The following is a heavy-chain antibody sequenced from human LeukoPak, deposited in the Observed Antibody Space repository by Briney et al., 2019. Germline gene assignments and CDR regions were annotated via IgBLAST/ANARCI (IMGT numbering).Heavy chain of an antibody. CDR3: ARSGYEYFFDY. D-gene: IGHD5-12*01. CDR2: IGTAGDT. Sequence: PGGSLRLSCAASGFTFSSYDMHWVRQATGRGLEWVSAIGTAGDTYYPGSVKGRFTISRENAKNSLYLQMNSLRAGDTAVYYCARSGYEYFFDYWGQGTLVTVSS. CDR1: GFTFSSYD. J-gene: IGHJ4*02. V-gene: IGHV3-13*01.